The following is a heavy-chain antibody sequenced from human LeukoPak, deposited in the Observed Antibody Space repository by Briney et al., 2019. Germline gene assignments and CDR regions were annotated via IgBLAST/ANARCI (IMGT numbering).Heavy chain of an antibody. V-gene: IGHV4-4*07. CDR2: IYANGGT. J-gene: IGHJ1*01. Sequence: SETLSLTCTVSGGSISGYYWNWIRQSAGKGLEWIGRIYANGGTNYNPSLRSRVSMSVDTSKNQFSLKLTSVTAADTAIYNCARDFTRNSYAVAEVFHPWGQGTLVSVSS. CDR3: ARDFTRNSYAVAEVFHP. D-gene: IGHD5-18*01. CDR1: GGSISGYY.